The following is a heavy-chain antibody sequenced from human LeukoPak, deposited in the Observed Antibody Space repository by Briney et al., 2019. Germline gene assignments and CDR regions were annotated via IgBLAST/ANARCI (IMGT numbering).Heavy chain of an antibody. Sequence: PSETLSLTCAVSGYSISSGYYWGWIRQPPGKGLEWIGSIYHSGSTYYNPSLKSRVTISVDTSKNQFSLKLSSVTAADTAVYYCASPDCSGGSCYSVYAFDIWGQGTMVTVSS. CDR1: GYSISSGYY. J-gene: IGHJ3*02. CDR3: ASPDCSGGSCYSVYAFDI. CDR2: IYHSGST. V-gene: IGHV4-38-2*01. D-gene: IGHD2-15*01.